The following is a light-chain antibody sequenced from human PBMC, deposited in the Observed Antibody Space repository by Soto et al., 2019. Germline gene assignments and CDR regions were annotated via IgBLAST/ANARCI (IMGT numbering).Light chain of an antibody. CDR2: AAS. CDR3: QQYGSSGT. V-gene: IGKV1-39*01. CDR1: QSISRD. Sequence: DIQMTQSPFSLSASVGDRVTITCRASQSISRDLNWYQQKPGKAPNLLIYAASTLESGVPSRFGGSGSGTDFTLTISRLEPEDFAVYYCQQYGSSGTFGQGTKVDI. J-gene: IGKJ1*01.